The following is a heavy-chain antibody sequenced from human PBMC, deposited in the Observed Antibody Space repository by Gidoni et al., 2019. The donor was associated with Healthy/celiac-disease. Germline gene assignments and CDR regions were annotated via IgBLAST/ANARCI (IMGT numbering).Heavy chain of an antibody. CDR1: GGSISSYY. Sequence: QVQLQESGPGLVKPSETLSLTCTFSGGSISSYYWSWIRQPPGKGLEWIGYIYYSGSTNYNPSLKSRVTISVDTSKNQFSLKLSSVTAADTAVYYCARGSYYDILTGYRAFDIWGQGTMVTVSS. V-gene: IGHV4-59*01. CDR3: ARGSYYDILTGYRAFDI. CDR2: IYYSGST. D-gene: IGHD3-9*01. J-gene: IGHJ3*02.